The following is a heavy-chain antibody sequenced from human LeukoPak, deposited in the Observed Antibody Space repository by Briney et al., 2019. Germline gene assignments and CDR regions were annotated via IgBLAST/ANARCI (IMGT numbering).Heavy chain of an antibody. J-gene: IGHJ5*01. D-gene: IGHD6-6*01. V-gene: IGHV3-11*04. Sequence: GGSLRLSCAASGFTFSDSYMTWVRQAPGKGVEWVAYISGSGHDINYSDSVKGRFTISRDNAKNSLYLQMSGLRVEDTAVYYCTRDPRHFDSCGQGTLVTVSS. CDR1: GFTFSDSY. CDR3: TRDPRHFDS. CDR2: ISGSGHDI.